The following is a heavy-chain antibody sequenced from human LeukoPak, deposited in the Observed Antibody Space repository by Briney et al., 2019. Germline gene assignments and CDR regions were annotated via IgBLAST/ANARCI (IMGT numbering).Heavy chain of an antibody. Sequence: PSETLSLTCAVYGGSFSGYYWSWIRQPPGKGLEWIGEINHSGSTNYNPSLKSRVTISVDTSKNQFSLKLSSVTAADTAVYYCARDQRPYYYGSGSYFDYWGQGTLVTVSS. CDR2: INHSGST. V-gene: IGHV4-34*09. CDR1: GGSFSGYY. J-gene: IGHJ4*02. CDR3: ARDQRPYYYGSGSYFDY. D-gene: IGHD3-10*01.